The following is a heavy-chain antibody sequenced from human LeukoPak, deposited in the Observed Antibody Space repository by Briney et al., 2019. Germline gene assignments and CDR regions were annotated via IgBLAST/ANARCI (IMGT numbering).Heavy chain of an antibody. V-gene: IGHV3-30-3*01. CDR1: GFTFSSYA. Sequence: GRSLRLSCAASGFTFSSYAMHWVRQAPGKGLEWVAVISYDGSNKYYADSVKGRFTISRDNSKNTLYLQMNSLRAEDTAVYYCAKVSPYYYGSGNYFDYWGQGTLVTVSS. CDR2: ISYDGSNK. CDR3: AKVSPYYYGSGNYFDY. J-gene: IGHJ4*02. D-gene: IGHD3-10*01.